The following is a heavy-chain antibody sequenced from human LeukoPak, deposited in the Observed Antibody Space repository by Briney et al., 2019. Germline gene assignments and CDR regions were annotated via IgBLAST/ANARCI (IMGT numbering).Heavy chain of an antibody. D-gene: IGHD2-15*01. V-gene: IGHV4-31*03. CDR3: ARAPAVVVVADGAEYFQH. CDR1: GGSISSGGYY. J-gene: IGHJ1*01. Sequence: KPSETLSLTCTVSGGSISSGGYYWSWIRQHPGKGLEWIGYIYYSGSTYYNPSLKSRVTISVDTSKNQFSLKLSSVTAADTAVYYCARAPAVVVVADGAEYFQHWGQGTLVTVSS. CDR2: IYYSGST.